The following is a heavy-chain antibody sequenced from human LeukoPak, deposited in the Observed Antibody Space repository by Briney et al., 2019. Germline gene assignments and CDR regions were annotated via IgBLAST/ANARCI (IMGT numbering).Heavy chain of an antibody. CDR2: IGSSSSYI. J-gene: IGHJ4*02. CDR3: ARDADTAMVY. V-gene: IGHV3-21*01. CDR1: GFTFSTYT. Sequence: GGSLRLSCAASGFTFSTYTMNWVRQAPGKGLEWVSSIGSSSSYIYYADSLKGRFTISRDNAKNSLYLQMNSLRAEDTAVYYCARDADTAMVYWGQGTLVTVSS. D-gene: IGHD5-18*01.